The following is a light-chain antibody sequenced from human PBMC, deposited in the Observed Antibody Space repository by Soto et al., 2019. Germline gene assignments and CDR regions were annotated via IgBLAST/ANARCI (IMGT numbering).Light chain of an antibody. J-gene: IGLJ1*01. CDR1: SSDIGAYNY. V-gene: IGLV2-14*01. CDR3: SSFKTDWTHV. CDR2: EVS. Sequence: QSALTQPAPVSGSPGQSITISCTGSSSDIGAYNYVSWFPQYPGKAPKLIISEVSNRPSGVSNRFSGSKSGTAASLTISGLQTEDEADYFCSSFKTDWTHVFGTESKVT.